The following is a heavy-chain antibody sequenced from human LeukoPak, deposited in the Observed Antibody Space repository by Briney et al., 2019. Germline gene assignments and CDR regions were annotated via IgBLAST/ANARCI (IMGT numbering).Heavy chain of an antibody. D-gene: IGHD4-17*01. CDR1: RGSLSSGSYY. V-gene: IGHV4-61*02. Sequence: SETLSFTCTLPRGSLSSGSYYSSWVRQPAGKGLEWIGRIYTSGSTNYNPSLKSRVTISVDTSKNQFSLKLSSVTAADTAVYYCARVMGYGDYPFDYWGQGTLVTVSS. CDR3: ARVMGYGDYPFDY. CDR2: IYTSGST. J-gene: IGHJ4*02.